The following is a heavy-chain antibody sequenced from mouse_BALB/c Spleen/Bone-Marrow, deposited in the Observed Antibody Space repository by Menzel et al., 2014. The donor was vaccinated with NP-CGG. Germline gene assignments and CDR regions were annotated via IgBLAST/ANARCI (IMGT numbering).Heavy chain of an antibody. J-gene: IGHJ2*01. D-gene: IGHD1-2*01. CDR3: VRDYYGP. V-gene: IGHV3-8*02. CDR1: GDSITSGY. Sequence: EVKLVESGPSLVKPSQTLSPTCSVTGDSITSGYWNWIRKFPGNKLEYMGYINYSGGTYYNPSLKSRVSITRDTSKNQYYLQLNSVTTEDTATYYCVRDYYGPWGQGTTLTVSS. CDR2: INYSGGT.